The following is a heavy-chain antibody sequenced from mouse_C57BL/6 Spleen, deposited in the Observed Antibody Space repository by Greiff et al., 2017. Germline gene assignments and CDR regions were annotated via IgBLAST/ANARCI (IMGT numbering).Heavy chain of an antibody. V-gene: IGHV1-18*01. J-gene: IGHJ3*01. CDR2: ITPNNGGT. Sequence: VQLQQSGPELVKPGASVKIPCKASGYTFTDYNMDWVKQSHGKSLEWIGDITPNNGGTIYNQKFKGKATLTVDKSSSTAYMELRSLTSEDTAVYYCARSGYYGSGGFAYWGQGTLVTVSA. CDR1: GYTFTDYN. D-gene: IGHD1-1*01. CDR3: ARSGYYGSGGFAY.